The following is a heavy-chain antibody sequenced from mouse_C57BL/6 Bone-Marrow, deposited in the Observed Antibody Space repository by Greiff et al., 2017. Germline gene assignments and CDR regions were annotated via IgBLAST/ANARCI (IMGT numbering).Heavy chain of an antibody. CDR2: IHPNSGST. J-gene: IGHJ3*01. D-gene: IGHD2-1*01. CDR3: ARTGIYYGNFWFAY. V-gene: IGHV1-64*01. Sequence: QVQLQQPGAELVKPGASVKLSCKASGYTFTSYWMHWVKQRPGQGLEWIGMIHPNSGSTNYNEKCKSKATLTVDKSSSTAYMQLSSLTSEDSAVSYCARTGIYYGNFWFAYWGQGTLVTVSA. CDR1: GYTFTSYW.